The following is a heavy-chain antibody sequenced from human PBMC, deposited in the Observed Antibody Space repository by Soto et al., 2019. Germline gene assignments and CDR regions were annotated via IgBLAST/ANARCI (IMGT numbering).Heavy chain of an antibody. CDR1: GGTFSSYA. Sequence: SVKVSCKASGGTFSSYAISWVRQAPGQGLEWMGGIIPIFGTANYAQKFQGRVKITADESTSTAYMELISLRSEDTAVYYCARDNGGGVVIYFDYWGQGTLVTFSS. D-gene: IGHD3-3*01. CDR2: IIPIFGTA. CDR3: ARDNGGGVVIYFDY. V-gene: IGHV1-69*13. J-gene: IGHJ4*02.